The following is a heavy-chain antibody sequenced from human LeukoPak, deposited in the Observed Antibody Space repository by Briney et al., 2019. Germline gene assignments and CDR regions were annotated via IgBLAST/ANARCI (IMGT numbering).Heavy chain of an antibody. J-gene: IGHJ4*02. CDR3: ARSGLSRFGF. D-gene: IGHD2/OR15-2a*01. V-gene: IGHV3-30*03. Sequence: GGSLRLSCVGSGFTFSTHAIHWVRQTPDKGLEWVAVMSYDGSESFYADSVKGRFTISRDNSRNTLYLQMNSLRAEDTAVYYCARSGLSRFGFWGQGTLVTVSS. CDR1: GFTFSTHA. CDR2: MSYDGSES.